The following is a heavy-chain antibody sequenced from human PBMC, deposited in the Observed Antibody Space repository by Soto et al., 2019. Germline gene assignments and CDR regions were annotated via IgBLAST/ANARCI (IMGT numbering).Heavy chain of an antibody. D-gene: IGHD6-19*01. CDR3: AKAPPREQWLVPYFDY. J-gene: IGHJ4*02. V-gene: IGHV3-74*01. CDR2: INSDGSST. CDR1: GLTFSSYW. Sequence: GGSLRLSCAASGLTFSSYWMHWVRQAPGKGLVWVSRINSDGSSTSYADSVKGRFTISRDNARNTLYLQMNSLRAEDTAVYYCAKAPPREQWLVPYFDYWGQGTLVTVSS.